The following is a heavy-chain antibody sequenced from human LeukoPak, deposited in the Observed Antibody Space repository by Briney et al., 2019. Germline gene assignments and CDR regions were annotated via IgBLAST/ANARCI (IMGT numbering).Heavy chain of an antibody. Sequence: GRSLRLSCAASGFTLSTCVMHWVRQAPGKGLEGVAVISYDGIHKFYADSVKGRFTISRDNSKNTLYPQMNSLRAEDTAVYYCARDGLGSGWFYWGQGTLVTVSS. J-gene: IGHJ4*02. CDR1: GFTLSTCV. CDR3: ARDGLGSGWFY. CDR2: ISYDGIHK. V-gene: IGHV3-30-3*01. D-gene: IGHD6-19*01.